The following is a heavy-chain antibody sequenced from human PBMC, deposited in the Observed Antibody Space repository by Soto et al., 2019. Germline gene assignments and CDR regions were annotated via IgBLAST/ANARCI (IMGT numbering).Heavy chain of an antibody. Sequence: QVQLVESGGGVVQPGRSLRLSCAASGFTFSSYAMHWVRQAPGKGLEWVAVISYDGSNKYYADSVKGRFTISRDNSKNTLYMKMNILRTEDTAVYYCARPLWRDDYDWGDFDLWGRGTLVTVSS. CDR3: ARPLWRDDYDWGDFDL. CDR1: GFTFSSYA. J-gene: IGHJ2*01. D-gene: IGHD3-16*01. CDR2: ISYDGSNK. V-gene: IGHV3-30-3*01.